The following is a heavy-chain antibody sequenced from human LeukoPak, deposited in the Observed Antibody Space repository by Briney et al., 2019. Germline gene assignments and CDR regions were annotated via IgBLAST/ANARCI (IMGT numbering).Heavy chain of an antibody. Sequence: PGGSLRLSCAASGFTFSSYWMSWVRQAPGKGLEWVANIKQDGSEKYYVDSVKGRFTISRDNAKNSLYLKMNSVRAEDMALYYCAKDMGYSSTGAFDIWGQGTMVSVSS. CDR2: IKQDGSEK. J-gene: IGHJ3*02. D-gene: IGHD6-19*01. CDR1: GFTFSSYW. CDR3: AKDMGYSSTGAFDI. V-gene: IGHV3-7*03.